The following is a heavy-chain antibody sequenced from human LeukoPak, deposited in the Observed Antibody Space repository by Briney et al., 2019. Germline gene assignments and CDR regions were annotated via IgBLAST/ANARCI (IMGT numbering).Heavy chain of an antibody. J-gene: IGHJ5*02. V-gene: IGHV3-9*01. CDR1: GFTFYDYA. CDR3: AKDRWTIFGVSSGVGWFDP. D-gene: IGHD3-3*01. Sequence: GGSLRLSCAASGFTFYDYAMHWVRQRPGKGLEWVSGISSNSDAVAYADSLKGRFTISRDNAKNSLYLQMNSLRDEDTAFYYCAKDRWTIFGVSSGVGWFDPWGQGTLVSVSS. CDR2: ISSNSDAV.